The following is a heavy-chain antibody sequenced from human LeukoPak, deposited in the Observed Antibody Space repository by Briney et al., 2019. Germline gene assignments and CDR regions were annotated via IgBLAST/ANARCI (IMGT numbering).Heavy chain of an antibody. D-gene: IGHD2-15*01. CDR1: GGSFSGYY. Sequence: SETLSLTCAVYGGSFSGYYWSWIRQPPGKGLEWIGEINHSGSTNYNPSLKSRVTISVDTSKNQFSLKLSSVTAADTAVYYCASFRMRSYYYYYMDVWGKGTTVTISS. V-gene: IGHV4-34*01. CDR2: INHSGST. CDR3: ASFRMRSYYYYYMDV. J-gene: IGHJ6*03.